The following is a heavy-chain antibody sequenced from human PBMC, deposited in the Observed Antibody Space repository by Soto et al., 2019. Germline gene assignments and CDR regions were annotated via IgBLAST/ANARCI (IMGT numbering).Heavy chain of an antibody. D-gene: IGHD5-18*01. CDR3: AKAYSWIQLYFDY. CDR2: ISGTGGFT. Sequence: EVQLLESGGGLVQPGGSLRLSCTVSGFSTGSNAMSWVRQAPGKGLEWVSGISGTGGFTAYADSVKGRFSISRDSSKNTLYLQMNSLRVEDTAIYYCAKAYSWIQLYFDYWGQGTLVTVSS. J-gene: IGHJ4*02. V-gene: IGHV3-23*01. CDR1: GFSTGSNA.